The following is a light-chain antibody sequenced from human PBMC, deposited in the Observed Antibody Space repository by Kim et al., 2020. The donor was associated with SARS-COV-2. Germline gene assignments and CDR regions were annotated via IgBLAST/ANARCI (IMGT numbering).Light chain of an antibody. CDR1: QSINTY. CDR3: QHSRTAPMLT. CDR2: AVS. Sequence: SLVDKVTTASRASQSINTYFSWYQHKPGKAPTLLFYAVSTLESRVPSRLGGGGVGTEHTLTISSLQPKDFASHYCQHSRTAPMLTFGGGSKMYI. V-gene: IGKV1-39*01. J-gene: IGKJ4*01.